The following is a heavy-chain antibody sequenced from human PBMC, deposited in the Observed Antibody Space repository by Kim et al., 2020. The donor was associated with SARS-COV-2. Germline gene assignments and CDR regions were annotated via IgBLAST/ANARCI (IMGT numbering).Heavy chain of an antibody. Sequence: DYASAVKGSVTIPRDDSNTSLYLEMNSLKTEDTAVYYFARVSINYAPLDYWGQGTLVTVSS. J-gene: IGHJ4*02. CDR3: ARVSINYAPLDY. V-gene: IGHV3-72*01. D-gene: IGHD1-7*01.